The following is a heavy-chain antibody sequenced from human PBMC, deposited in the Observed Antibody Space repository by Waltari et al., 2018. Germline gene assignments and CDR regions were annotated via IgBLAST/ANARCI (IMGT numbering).Heavy chain of an antibody. D-gene: IGHD2-15*01. CDR3: ARGTSPGTRGNPYYFDY. CDR1: GGTFSSYA. J-gene: IGHJ4*02. V-gene: IGHV1-69*12. Sequence: QVQLVQSGAEVKKPGSSVKVSCTASGGTFSSYAISWVRQAPGQGLEWMGGIIPIFGTANYAQKFQGRVTITADESTSTAYMELSSLRSEDTAVYYCARGTSPGTRGNPYYFDYWGQGTLVTVSS. CDR2: IIPIFGTA.